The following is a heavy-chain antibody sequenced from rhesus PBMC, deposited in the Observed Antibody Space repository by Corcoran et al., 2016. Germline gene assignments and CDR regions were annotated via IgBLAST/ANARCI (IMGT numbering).Heavy chain of an antibody. Sequence: QVQLQESGPGLVKPSETLSLTCAVSGYSISSGYGWSWIRQPPGKGLEWIGYIGGSSGSTNYNPSLKSRVTISKDTTKNQCYLKLSSVTAADTAVYYCARGAYSGSLDYWGQGVLVTVSS. D-gene: IGHD3-16*01. V-gene: IGHV4-127*01. CDR1: GYSISSGYG. CDR3: ARGAYSGSLDY. J-gene: IGHJ4*01. CDR2: IGGSSGST.